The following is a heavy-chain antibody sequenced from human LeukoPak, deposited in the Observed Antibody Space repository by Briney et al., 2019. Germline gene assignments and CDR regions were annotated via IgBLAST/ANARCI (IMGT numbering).Heavy chain of an antibody. CDR2: IEKDGGEK. Sequence: PGGSLRLSCAASGFTFSSYGMYWVRQAPGKGLEWVANIEKDGGEKNYVDSVRGRFTISRDNARNSLYLQMNSLRAEDTAVYFCARPYYYSSGSFPYWGPGTLVTVSS. CDR3: ARPYYYSSGSFPY. D-gene: IGHD3-10*01. J-gene: IGHJ4*02. CDR1: GFTFSSYG. V-gene: IGHV3-7*01.